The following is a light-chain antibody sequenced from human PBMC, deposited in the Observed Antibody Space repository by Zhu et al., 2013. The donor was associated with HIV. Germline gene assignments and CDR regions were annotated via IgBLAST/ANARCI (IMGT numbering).Light chain of an antibody. CDR1: DIGIKS. J-gene: IGLJ2*01. CDR3: QAWDSSTVV. V-gene: IGLV3-21*01. CDR2: DDG. Sequence: SYVLTQTPSVSVAPGKTATITCGGSDIGIKSVHWYQQKPGQAPKLVVFDDGDRPSGIPERFSGSNSGNTATLTISGTQAMDEADYYCQAWDSSTVVFGGGTKLTVL.